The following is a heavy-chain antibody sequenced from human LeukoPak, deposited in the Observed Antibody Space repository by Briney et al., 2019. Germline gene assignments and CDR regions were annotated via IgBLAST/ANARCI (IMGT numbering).Heavy chain of an antibody. Sequence: GGSLRLSCAASGFTFSSYSMNWVRQAPGKGLEWVSSISSSSSYIYYADSVKGRFTISRDNAKNSPYLQMNSLRAEDTAVYYCARDSPLGYCSSTSCSDFDYWGQGTLVTVSS. CDR1: GFTFSSYS. J-gene: IGHJ4*02. CDR2: ISSSSSYI. D-gene: IGHD2-2*01. CDR3: ARDSPLGYCSSTSCSDFDY. V-gene: IGHV3-21*01.